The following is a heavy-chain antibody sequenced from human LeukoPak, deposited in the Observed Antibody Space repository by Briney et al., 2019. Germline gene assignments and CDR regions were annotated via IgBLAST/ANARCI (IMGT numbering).Heavy chain of an antibody. D-gene: IGHD6-13*01. CDR2: IIPIFGTA. CDR3: TYSSSWYIYFDY. CDR1: GGTFSSYA. Sequence: WASVKVSCKASGGTFSSYAISWVRQAPGQGLEWMGGIIPIFGTANYAQKFQGRVTITADESTSTAYMELSSLRSEDTAVYYCTYSSSWYIYFDYWGQGTLVTVSS. V-gene: IGHV1-69*13. J-gene: IGHJ4*02.